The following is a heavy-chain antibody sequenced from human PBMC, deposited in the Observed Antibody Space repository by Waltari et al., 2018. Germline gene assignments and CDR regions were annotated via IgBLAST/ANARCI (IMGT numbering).Heavy chain of an antibody. CDR3: AKDPGRSSAVTAIS. Sequence: QVYLLESGGGVVQPGRSLRLSCAGSGFIFSNYAIHWVRQAPGKGPDWLAVITYDGGNKHYADSVKSRFTISRDNSKNTVYLQMNSLRPEDTAMYYCAKDPGRSSAVTAISWGQGTLVTVSS. J-gene: IGHJ5*02. V-gene: IGHV3-30*18. CDR1: GFIFSNYA. D-gene: IGHD2-21*02. CDR2: ITYDGGNK.